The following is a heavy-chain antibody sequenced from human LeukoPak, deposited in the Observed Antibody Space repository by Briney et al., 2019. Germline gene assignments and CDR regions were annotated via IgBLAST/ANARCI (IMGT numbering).Heavy chain of an antibody. V-gene: IGHV1-46*01. CDR2: INPSGGST. CDR3: AREAPPLAYYDILTGYPDY. D-gene: IGHD3-9*01. CDR1: GYTFTSYY. J-gene: IGHJ4*02. Sequence: GASVKVSCKASGYTFTSYYMHWVRQAPGQGLEWMGIINPSGGSTSYAQKFQGRVTMTRDTSTSTVYMELSSLRSEDTAVYYCAREAPPLAYYDILTGYPDYWGQGTLVTVSS.